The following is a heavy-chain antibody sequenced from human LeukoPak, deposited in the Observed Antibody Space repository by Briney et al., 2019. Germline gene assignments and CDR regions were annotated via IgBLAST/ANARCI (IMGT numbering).Heavy chain of an antibody. D-gene: IGHD4-17*01. J-gene: IGHJ4*02. CDR3: AREITDYGDYVVDY. CDR1: GFTFSSYA. CDR2: ISYDGSNK. Sequence: PGRSLRLSCAASGFTFSSYAMHWVRQAPGKGLEWVAVISYDGSNKYYADSVKGRFTISRDNSKNTLYLQMNSLRAEDTAVYYCAREITDYGDYVVDYWGQGTLVTVSS. V-gene: IGHV3-30*04.